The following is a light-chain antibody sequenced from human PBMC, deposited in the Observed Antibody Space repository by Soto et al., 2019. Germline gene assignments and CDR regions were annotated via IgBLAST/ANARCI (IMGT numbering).Light chain of an antibody. CDR2: FGS. V-gene: IGKV2-28*01. CDR1: QSLLQSNGYTY. Sequence: IVMTQSPLSLPVTPGEPASISCRSSQSLLQSNGYTYLDWYLQKPGQSPQLLIYFGSNRASGVPDRFSGSGSGTDFTLKISRVEAEDVGVYYCMQARQTPPWTFGQGTKVEI. J-gene: IGKJ1*01. CDR3: MQARQTPPWT.